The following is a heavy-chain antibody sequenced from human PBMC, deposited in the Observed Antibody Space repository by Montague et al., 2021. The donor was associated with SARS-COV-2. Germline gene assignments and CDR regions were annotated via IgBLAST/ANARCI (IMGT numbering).Heavy chain of an antibody. V-gene: IGHV3-74*01. Sequence: SLRLSCAASGFTFSSYWMHWVRQAPGKGLVWVSRINSDGSSTSYADSVKGRFTISRDNAKNTLYLQMNSLRAEDTAVYYCAVDDILHGYYNEYGMDVWGQGTTVTVAS. J-gene: IGHJ6*02. CDR1: GFTFSSYW. D-gene: IGHD3-9*01. CDR3: AVDDILHGYYNEYGMDV. CDR2: INSDGSST.